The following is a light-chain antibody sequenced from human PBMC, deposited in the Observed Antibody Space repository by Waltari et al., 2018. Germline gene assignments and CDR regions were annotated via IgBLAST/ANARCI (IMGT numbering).Light chain of an antibody. CDR2: GRT. CDR3: RSYDTSQRVV. CDR1: CPNIGAGPA. V-gene: IGLV1-40*01. J-gene: IGLJ3*02. Sequence: QFVLTHPPSVSGAPGQRVTISSTGSCPNIGAGPAAHWYQQLPRAAPKLLIYGRTSRPLGVPDRFFGSTSGTSASLAITGLQAEDEADYYCRSYDTSQRVVFGGGTKLTVL.